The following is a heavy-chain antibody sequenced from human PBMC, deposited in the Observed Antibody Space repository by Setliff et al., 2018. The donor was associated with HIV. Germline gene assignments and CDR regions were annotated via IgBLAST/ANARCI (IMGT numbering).Heavy chain of an antibody. CDR3: AIGGGDGHPTWVY. J-gene: IGHJ4*02. Sequence: ASVKVSCKASGYSFTTYALHWVRQAPGQGLEWGGWISAGGHQTKYSEKFQDRVTITTDTSASTAYLQLSALRSEDTAVFYCAIGGGDGHPTWVYWGLGTLVTVSS. D-gene: IGHD3-16*01. V-gene: IGHV1-3*01. CDR1: GYSFTTYA. CDR2: ISAGGHQT.